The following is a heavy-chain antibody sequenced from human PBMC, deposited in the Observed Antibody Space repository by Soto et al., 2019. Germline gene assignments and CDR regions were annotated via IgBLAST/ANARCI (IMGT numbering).Heavy chain of an antibody. CDR2: VYYSGGA. D-gene: IGHD2-21*02. CDR1: GGSISGYY. CDR3: TRDGDGRRTTNPYYYYGMDV. J-gene: IGHJ6*02. V-gene: IGHV4-59*01. Sequence: SETLSLTCTVSGGSISGYYWSWIRQPPGKGLEWIGNVYYSGGAKYNPSVKRRVSISVDTSKNQFPLNPSSVTAADTAVYYCTRDGDGRRTTNPYYYYGMDVWGPGITVTVS.